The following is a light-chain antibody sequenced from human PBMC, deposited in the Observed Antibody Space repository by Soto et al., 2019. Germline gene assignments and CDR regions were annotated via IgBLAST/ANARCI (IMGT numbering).Light chain of an antibody. V-gene: IGLV2-14*01. J-gene: IGLJ1*01. Sequence: QSVLTQPASVSGSPGQSIAISCTGTSSDVGGYNYVSWYQQHPGKAPKLMIYDVSNRPSGVSNRFSGSKSDNTASLTISGLQAEDEADYYCSSYTSSSTDVFGVGTKVTVL. CDR2: DVS. CDR3: SSYTSSSTDV. CDR1: SSDVGGYNY.